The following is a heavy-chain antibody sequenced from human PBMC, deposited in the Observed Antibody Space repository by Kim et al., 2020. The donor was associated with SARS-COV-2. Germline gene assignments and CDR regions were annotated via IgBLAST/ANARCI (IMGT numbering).Heavy chain of an antibody. V-gene: IGHV4-59*01. J-gene: IGHJ5*02. CDR2: IYYSGST. Sequence: SETLSLTCTVSGGSISSYYWSWIRQPPGKGLEWIGYIYYSGSTNYNPSLKSRVTISVDTSKNQFSLKLSSVTAADTAVYYCARADYDILTGYSGWFDPWGQGTLVTVSS. CDR1: GGSISSYY. CDR3: ARADYDILTGYSGWFDP. D-gene: IGHD3-9*01.